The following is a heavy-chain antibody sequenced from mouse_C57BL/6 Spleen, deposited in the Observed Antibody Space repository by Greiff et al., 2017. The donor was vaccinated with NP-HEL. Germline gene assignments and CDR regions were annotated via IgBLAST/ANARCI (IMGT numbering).Heavy chain of an antibody. CDR3: AIAPYARYAMDY. Sequence: QVQGKQDGPELVKPGASVKISCKASGYTFTDYYINWVKQRPGQGLEWIGWIFPGSGSTYYNEKFKGKATLTVDKSSSTAYMLLSSLTSEDSAVYFCAIAPYARYAMDYWGQGTSVTVSS. V-gene: IGHV1-75*01. CDR1: GYTFTDYY. J-gene: IGHJ4*01. D-gene: IGHD2-10*02. CDR2: IFPGSGST.